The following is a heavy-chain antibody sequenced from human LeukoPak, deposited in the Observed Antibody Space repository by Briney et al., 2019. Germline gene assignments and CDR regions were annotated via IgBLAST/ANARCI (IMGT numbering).Heavy chain of an antibody. V-gene: IGHV4-34*01. D-gene: IGHD3-10*01. J-gene: IGHJ3*01. CDR1: GGSFSGYY. CDR3: ATPGEDMVRGVTDS. CDR2: INHSGST. Sequence: SETLSLTCAVYGGSFSGYYWSWIRQPPGKGLEWIGEINHSGSTNYNPSIKSRVTISVDASKNQFSLKLSSVTAADTAVYYCATPGEDMVRGVTDSWGQGTMVTVSS.